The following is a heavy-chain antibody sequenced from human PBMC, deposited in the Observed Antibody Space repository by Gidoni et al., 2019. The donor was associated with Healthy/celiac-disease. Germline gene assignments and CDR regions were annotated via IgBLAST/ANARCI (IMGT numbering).Heavy chain of an antibody. D-gene: IGHD2-21*01. Sequence: EVQLVESGGGLVKPGGSLRLSCAASGFTFSSYSMNWVRQAPGKGLEWVSSISSSSSYIYYADSVKGRFTISRDNAKNSLYLQMNSLRAEDTAVYYCAREMEEFRRSYGMDVWGQGTTVTVSS. CDR1: GFTFSSYS. CDR3: AREMEEFRRSYGMDV. J-gene: IGHJ6*02. V-gene: IGHV3-21*01. CDR2: ISSSSSYI.